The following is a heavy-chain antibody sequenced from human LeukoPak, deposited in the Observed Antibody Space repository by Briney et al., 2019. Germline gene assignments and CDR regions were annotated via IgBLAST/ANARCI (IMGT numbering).Heavy chain of an antibody. Sequence: PSETLSLTCTVSGGSISSGTHYYNWIRRPPGKGLEWIGYIYYNGNTNYSPSLKSRVTMSVDTSKNLFSLKVSSVTAADTAVYYCARGRSNYYGMDVWGQGTTVTVSS. V-gene: IGHV4-61*01. CDR1: GGSISSGTHY. D-gene: IGHD1-26*01. CDR2: IYYNGNT. CDR3: ARGRSNYYGMDV. J-gene: IGHJ6*02.